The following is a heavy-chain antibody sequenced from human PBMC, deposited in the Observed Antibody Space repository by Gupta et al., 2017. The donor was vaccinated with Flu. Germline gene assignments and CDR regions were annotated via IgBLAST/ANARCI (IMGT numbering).Heavy chain of an antibody. CDR2: VHPSSGGT. Sequence: HVELVQSGAEVREPGASVKVSCKTSGYTFTAYYIHWVRQAPGQGLEWMGWVHPSSGGTKYAQKFQGRVTMTRDTSITTAYLQLSRLTSDDTAVYFCASVTYSSTRDEFDFWGQGTLVTVSS. D-gene: IGHD2-2*01. J-gene: IGHJ4*02. CDR3: ASVTYSSTRDEFDF. V-gene: IGHV1-2*02. CDR1: GYTFTAYY.